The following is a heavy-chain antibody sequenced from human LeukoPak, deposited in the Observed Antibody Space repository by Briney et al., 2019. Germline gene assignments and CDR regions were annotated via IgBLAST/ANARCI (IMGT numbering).Heavy chain of an antibody. Sequence: GGSLRLSCAASGFTFSSSAMHWVRQAPGKGLEWVAVISYDGSNKYYADSVKGRLTISRDSSKNTLYLQMNSLRAEDTAVYYCARDRSAAGTDYFDYWGQGTLVTVSS. CDR1: GFTFSSSA. CDR3: ARDRSAAGTDYFDY. D-gene: IGHD6-13*01. V-gene: IGHV3-30-3*01. CDR2: ISYDGSNK. J-gene: IGHJ4*02.